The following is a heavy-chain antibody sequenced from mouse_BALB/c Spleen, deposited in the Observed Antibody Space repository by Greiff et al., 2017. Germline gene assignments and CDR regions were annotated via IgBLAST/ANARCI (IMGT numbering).Heavy chain of an antibody. V-gene: IGHV3-6*02. Sequence: DVKLQESGPGLVKPSQSLSLTCSVTGYSITSGYYWNWIRQFPGNKLEWMGYISYDGSNNYNPSLKNRISITRDTSKNQFFLKLNSVTTEDTATYYCAKIYYGYAMDYWGQGTSVTVSS. J-gene: IGHJ4*01. D-gene: IGHD2-1*01. CDR1: GYSITSGYY. CDR3: AKIYYGYAMDY. CDR2: ISYDGSN.